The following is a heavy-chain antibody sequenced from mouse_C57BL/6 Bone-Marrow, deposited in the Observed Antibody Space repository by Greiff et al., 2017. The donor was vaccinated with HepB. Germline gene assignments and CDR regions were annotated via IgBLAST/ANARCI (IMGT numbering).Heavy chain of an antibody. D-gene: IGHD2-4*01. CDR1: GFNFKDDY. Sequence: VQLQQSGAELVRPGASVKLSCTASGFNFKDDYMHWVKQRPEQGLEWIGWIDPENGDTEYAAKFQGKATITADTSSNTAYLQLSSLTSEDTAVYYWTTRVSDDYDVNFDVWGTGTTVTVSS. V-gene: IGHV14-4*01. CDR2: IDPENGDT. J-gene: IGHJ1*03. CDR3: TTRVSDDYDVNFDV.